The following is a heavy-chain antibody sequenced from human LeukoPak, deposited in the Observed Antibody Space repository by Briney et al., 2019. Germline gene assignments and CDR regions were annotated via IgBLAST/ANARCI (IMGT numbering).Heavy chain of an antibody. D-gene: IGHD6-13*01. CDR1: GFTVSSNY. CDR3: ARDVGIAAAGINWFDP. CDR2: IYSGGST. Sequence: GGSLRLSCAASGFTVSSNYMSWVRQAPGKGLEWVSVIYSGGSTYYADSVKGRFTISRHNSKNTLYLQMNSLRAEDTAVYYCARDVGIAAAGINWFDPWGQGTLVTVSS. V-gene: IGHV3-53*04. J-gene: IGHJ5*02.